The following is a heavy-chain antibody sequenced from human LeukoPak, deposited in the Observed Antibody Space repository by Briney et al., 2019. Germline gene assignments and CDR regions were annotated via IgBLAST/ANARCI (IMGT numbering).Heavy chain of an antibody. CDR3: VTSSRGAFDI. J-gene: IGHJ3*02. V-gene: IGHV3-64*01. D-gene: IGHD6-6*01. CDR1: GFTFSSYA. Sequence: GGSLRLSCAASGFTFSSYAMHWVRQAPGKGLEYVSAISSNGGSTYYANSVKGRFTISRDNSKNTLYLQMGSLRAEDMAVYYCVTSSRGAFDIWGQGTMVTVSS. CDR2: ISSNGGST.